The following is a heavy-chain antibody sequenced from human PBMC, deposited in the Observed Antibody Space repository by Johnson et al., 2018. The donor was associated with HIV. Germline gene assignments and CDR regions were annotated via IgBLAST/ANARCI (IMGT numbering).Heavy chain of an antibody. D-gene: IGHD6-19*01. CDR2: ISYDGSNK. J-gene: IGHJ3*02. V-gene: IGHV3-30-3*01. CDR3: ARHRSSGWYGRVDAFDI. Sequence: QLVVSGGGVVQPGRSLRLSCAASGFTFNSYAMHWVRQAPGRGLEWVAVISYDGSNKYYADSVKCRLTISRDNSKNTLDLQMNSLRAEDTAVYYCARHRSSGWYGRVDAFDIWGQGTMVTVSS. CDR1: GFTFNSYA.